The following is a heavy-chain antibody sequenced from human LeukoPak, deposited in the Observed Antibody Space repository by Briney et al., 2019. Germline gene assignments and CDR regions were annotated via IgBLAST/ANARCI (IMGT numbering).Heavy chain of an antibody. V-gene: IGHV3-7*03. CDR3: ARGYNYYDSSGYIDY. Sequence: GGSLRLSCTASGFTFSSYWMTWVRQAPGKGLEWVANIKQDGSEKYYVDSVKGRFTISRDNAKNSLYLQMNSLRAEDTAVYYCARGYNYYDSSGYIDYWGQGTLVTVSS. D-gene: IGHD3-22*01. CDR1: GFTFSSYW. J-gene: IGHJ4*02. CDR2: IKQDGSEK.